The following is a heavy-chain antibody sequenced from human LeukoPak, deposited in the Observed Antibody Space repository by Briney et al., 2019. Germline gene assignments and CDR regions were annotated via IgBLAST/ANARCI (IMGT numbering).Heavy chain of an antibody. CDR1: GGTFSSYA. J-gene: IGHJ6*02. D-gene: IGHD6-13*01. CDR3: ARVVTRGIAAAGTSVLYGMDV. Sequence: GASVKVSCKASGGTFSSYAISWVRQAPGQGREWMGRIIPILGIANYAQKFQGRVTITADKSTSTAYMELSSLRSEDTAVYYCARVVTRGIAAAGTSVLYGMDVWGQGTTVTVSS. V-gene: IGHV1-69*04. CDR2: IIPILGIA.